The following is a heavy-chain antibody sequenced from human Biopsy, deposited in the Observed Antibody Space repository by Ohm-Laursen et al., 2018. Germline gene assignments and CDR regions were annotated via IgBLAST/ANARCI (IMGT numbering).Heavy chain of an antibody. CDR3: AREEDNSGYDYYGMDV. J-gene: IGHJ6*02. D-gene: IGHD3-22*01. CDR2: MNPRSRNT. CDR1: GCTFINYD. Sequence: GASVKVSCKASGCTFINYDINWVRQAPGQGLEWIGWMNPRSRNTGYAQKFQGRVTMTRDTAITTAYMELSSLRSDDTAVYFCAREEDNSGYDYYGMDVWGQGTTVTVSS. V-gene: IGHV1-8*01.